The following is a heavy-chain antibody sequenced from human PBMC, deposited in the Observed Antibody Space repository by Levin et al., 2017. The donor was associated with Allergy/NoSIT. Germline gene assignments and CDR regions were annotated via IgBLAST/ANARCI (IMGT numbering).Heavy chain of an antibody. Sequence: GGSLRLSCAASGFIFSDHYMDWVRQAPGKGLEWVGRTRNKANSYTTEYAASVEGRFTISRDDSKNSVYLQMNSLKTEDTALYYCARGGYCSGGRCYSPDVFEVWGQGTMVIVSS. D-gene: IGHD2-15*01. CDR1: GFIFSDHY. J-gene: IGHJ3*01. V-gene: IGHV3-72*01. CDR2: TRNKANSYTT. CDR3: ARGGYCSGGRCYSPDVFEV.